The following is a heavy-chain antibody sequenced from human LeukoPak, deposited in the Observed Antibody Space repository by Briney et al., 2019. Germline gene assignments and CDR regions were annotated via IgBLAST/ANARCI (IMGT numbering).Heavy chain of an antibody. CDR3: ARGDGWDDAFDI. D-gene: IGHD5-24*01. J-gene: IGHJ3*02. V-gene: IGHV1-69*06. Sequence: ASVKVSCKASGGTFSSYAISWVRQAPGQGLEWMGGIIPIFGTANYAQKFQGRVTITADKSTSTAYMELSSLRSEDTAAYYCARGDGWDDAFDIWGQGTMVTVSS. CDR2: IIPIFGTA. CDR1: GGTFSSYA.